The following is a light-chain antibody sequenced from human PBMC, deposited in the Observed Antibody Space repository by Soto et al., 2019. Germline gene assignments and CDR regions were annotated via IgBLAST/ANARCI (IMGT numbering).Light chain of an antibody. V-gene: IGKV1-39*01. CDR3: QQSYSAPGT. Sequence: IQMTQSPSSLSASVGDRVTITCRASQSISTYLNWYQQKPGKAHKLLIYAASSLQSGVPSRFSGSGSGTDFTLTITSLQPEDFATYYCQQSYSAPGTFGQGTKLEIK. J-gene: IGKJ2*01. CDR1: QSISTY. CDR2: AAS.